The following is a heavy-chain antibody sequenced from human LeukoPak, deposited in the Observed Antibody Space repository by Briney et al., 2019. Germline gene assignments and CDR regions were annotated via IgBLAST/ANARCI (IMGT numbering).Heavy chain of an antibody. CDR3: TPDSLSPPPRLRYFDRYHDY. Sequence: GGSLRLSCAASGFTVNNNYMSWVRQAPGKGLEWVSAISGSDGSTYYADPVKGRFTISRDNSKNTLYLQMNSLKTEDTAVYYCTPDSLSPPPRLRYFDRYHDYWGQGTLVTVSS. CDR1: GFTVNNNY. CDR2: ISGSDGST. V-gene: IGHV3-23*01. D-gene: IGHD3-9*01. J-gene: IGHJ4*02.